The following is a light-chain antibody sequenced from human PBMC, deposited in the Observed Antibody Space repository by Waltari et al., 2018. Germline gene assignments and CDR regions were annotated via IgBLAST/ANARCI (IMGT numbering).Light chain of an antibody. CDR1: AFPRQY. V-gene: IGLV3-25*03. CDR2: KDT. CDR3: QSSDHTASFWV. Sequence: SYELTQPPSVSVSPGQTARITCTGDAFPRQYAFWYQQKPGKAPILIIYKDTERPSGIPERFSGSSSGTTVTLTISGVQAEDEADFYCQSSDHTASFWVFGGGTRLTVL. J-gene: IGLJ3*02.